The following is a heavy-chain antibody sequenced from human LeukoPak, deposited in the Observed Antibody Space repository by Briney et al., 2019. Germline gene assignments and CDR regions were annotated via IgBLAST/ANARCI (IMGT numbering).Heavy chain of an antibody. CDR1: GFTFSSYS. Sequence: PGGSLRLSSAASGFTFSSYSMNWVRQAPGKGLEWVSSISSSSSYTYYADSVKGRFTISRDNAKNSLYLQMNSLRAEDTAVYYCARAAAGTFDYWGQGTLVTVSS. CDR2: ISSSSSYT. CDR3: ARAAAGTFDY. J-gene: IGHJ4*02. V-gene: IGHV3-21*01. D-gene: IGHD6-13*01.